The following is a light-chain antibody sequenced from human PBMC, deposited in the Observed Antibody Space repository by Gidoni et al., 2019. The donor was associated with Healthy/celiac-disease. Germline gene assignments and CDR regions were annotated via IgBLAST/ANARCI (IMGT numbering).Light chain of an antibody. J-gene: IGKJ4*01. CDR1: QSIGSS. V-gene: IGKV6-21*01. Sequence: ESVLTQSPDFQSVTPKEKVTITCRASQSIGSSLHWYQQKPDQSPKLLIKYASQSFSGLPSRLSGSGSGTDFPLTINRLAAEDAATYYCHQSSSLPFTFGGGTKVEIK. CDR3: HQSSSLPFT. CDR2: YAS.